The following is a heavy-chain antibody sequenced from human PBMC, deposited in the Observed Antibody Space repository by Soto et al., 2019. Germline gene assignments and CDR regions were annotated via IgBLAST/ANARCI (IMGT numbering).Heavy chain of an antibody. CDR3: ARARAAAGTFGYYYYGMDV. CDR2: INPSGGST. D-gene: IGHD6-13*01. CDR1: GYTFTSYY. V-gene: IGHV1-46*03. Sequence: ASVKVSCKASGYTFTSYYMHWVRQAPGQGLEWMGIINPSGGSTSYAQKFQGRVTMTRDTSTSTVYMELSSLRSEDTAVYYCARARAAAGTFGYYYYGMDVWGLGTTVTVSS. J-gene: IGHJ6*02.